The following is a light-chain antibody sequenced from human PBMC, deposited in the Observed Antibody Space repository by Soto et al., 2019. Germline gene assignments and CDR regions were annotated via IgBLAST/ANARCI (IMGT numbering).Light chain of an antibody. CDR3: SSHTSSTYWV. CDR1: SSDIGAYNF. CDR2: EVV. J-gene: IGLJ3*02. Sequence: QAALTQPASVSGSPGQSGTISCTGTSSDIGAYNFVSWYQQHPGKAPKLVVYEVVRGLSDRFSGSKSGTTAVLTISGLKAEDEADYYCSSHTSSTYWVFGTGTKLTVL. V-gene: IGLV2-14*01.